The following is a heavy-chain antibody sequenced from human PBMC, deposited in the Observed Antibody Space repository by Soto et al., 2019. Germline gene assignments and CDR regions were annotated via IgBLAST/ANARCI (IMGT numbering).Heavy chain of an antibody. CDR3: ARQRVIPATPTNWFDP. V-gene: IGHV4-39*01. D-gene: IGHD2-15*01. CDR1: GGSVSSSSYF. J-gene: IGHJ5*02. CDR2: IYYNGST. Sequence: SETLSLTCTVSGGSVSSSSYFWGWIRQPPGKGLEWIGTIYYNGSTYYNPSLKGRVTLSVDTPKNQFSLKLTSVTASDTALYYCARQRVIPATPTNWFDPWGQGTLVTVSS.